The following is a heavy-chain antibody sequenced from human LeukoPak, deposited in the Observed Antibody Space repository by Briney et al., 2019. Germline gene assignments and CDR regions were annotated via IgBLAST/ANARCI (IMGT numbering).Heavy chain of an antibody. J-gene: IGHJ5*02. CDR3: ARAKDYYDSSGYLHL. CDR2: TIPIFGTA. CDR1: GGTFSSYA. V-gene: IGHV1-69*01. Sequence: GSSVKVSCKASGGTFSSYAISWVRQAPGQGLEWMGGTIPIFGTANYAQKFQGRVTITADESTSTAYMELSSLRSEDTAVYYCARAKDYYDSSGYLHLWGQGTLVTVSS. D-gene: IGHD3-22*01.